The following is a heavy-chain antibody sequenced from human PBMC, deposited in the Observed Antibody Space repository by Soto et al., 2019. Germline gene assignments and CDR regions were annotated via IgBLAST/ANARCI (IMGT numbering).Heavy chain of an antibody. CDR3: ARHGSDGSGSYGWTNWFDP. Sequence: PSVKVSCKASGYTFTSYGISWVRQAPGQGLEWMGWISAYNGNTNYAQKLQGRVTMTTDTSTSTAYMELRSLRSDDTAVYYCARHGSDGSGSYGWTNWFDPWGQGTLVTVSS. V-gene: IGHV1-18*01. CDR1: GYTFTSYG. D-gene: IGHD3-10*01. CDR2: ISAYNGNT. J-gene: IGHJ5*02.